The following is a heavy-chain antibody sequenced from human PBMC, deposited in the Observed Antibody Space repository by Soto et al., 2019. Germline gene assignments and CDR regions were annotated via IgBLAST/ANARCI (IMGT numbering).Heavy chain of an antibody. CDR2: IYYSGST. Sequence: QLQLQESGPGLVKPSETLSLTCTVSGGSISSSSYYWGWIRQPPGKGLEWIGSIYYSGSTYYNPSLKSRVTIAVDTSNIQFSLMLSSVTAAEKAVYYCARRLDIVAPEGMAVWGQGTTVTVSS. D-gene: IGHD5-12*01. J-gene: IGHJ6*02. CDR3: ARRLDIVAPEGMAV. CDR1: GGSISSSSYY. V-gene: IGHV4-39*01.